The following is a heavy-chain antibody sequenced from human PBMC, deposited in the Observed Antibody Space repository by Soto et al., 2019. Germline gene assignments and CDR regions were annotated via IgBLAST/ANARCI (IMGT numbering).Heavy chain of an antibody. V-gene: IGHV2-26*01. D-gene: IGHD3-9*01. Sequence: QVTLKKSGPVLVKPTETLTLTCTVSGFSLSNARMGVSWIRQPPGKPLEWLAHISSNDEKSYSTSLKSRLTISNATSKSRVVRTMTNMDPVDTATYYNARVYYDILTGYYGAGWFDPWGQGTLVTVSS. CDR2: ISSNDEK. J-gene: IGHJ5*02. CDR3: ARVYYDILTGYYGAGWFDP. CDR1: GFSLSNARMG.